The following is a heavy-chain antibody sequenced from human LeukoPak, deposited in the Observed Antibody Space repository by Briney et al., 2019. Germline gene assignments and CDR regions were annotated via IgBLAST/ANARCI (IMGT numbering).Heavy chain of an antibody. D-gene: IGHD2-15*01. CDR1: GGSFSGYY. J-gene: IGHJ6*02. CDR2: INHSGST. V-gene: IGHV4-34*01. CDR3: ARGPVRYCSGGSCYLYYYGMDV. Sequence: SETLSLTCAVYGGSFSGYYWSWIRQPPGKGLEWIGEINHSGSTNYNPSLKSRVTISVDTSKNQFSLKLSSVTAADTAVYYCARGPVRYCSGGSCYLYYYGMDVWGQGTTVTVSS.